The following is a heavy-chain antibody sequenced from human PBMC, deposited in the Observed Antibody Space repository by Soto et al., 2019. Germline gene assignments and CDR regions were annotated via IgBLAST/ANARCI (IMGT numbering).Heavy chain of an antibody. D-gene: IGHD3-3*01. CDR3: AKVDRERFLEWLRRDGYYYYGMDV. V-gene: IGHV3-23*01. J-gene: IGHJ6*02. CDR1: GFTFSSYA. CDR2: ISGSGGST. Sequence: TGGSLRLSCAASGFTFSSYAMSWVRQAPGKGLEWVSAISGSGGSTYYADSVKGRFTISRDNSKNTLYLQMNSLRAEDTAVYYCAKVDRERFLEWLRRDGYYYYGMDVWGQGTTVTVSS.